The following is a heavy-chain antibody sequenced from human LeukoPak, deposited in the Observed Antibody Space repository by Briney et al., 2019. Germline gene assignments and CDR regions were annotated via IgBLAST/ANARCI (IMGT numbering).Heavy chain of an antibody. CDR2: IYYSGST. V-gene: IGHV4-39*01. Sequence: SHTLSLTCDVSGASISSSGYYWGWIRKPPGKGLEWIGNIYYSGSTYYNASLQSRVTISIDTSKNQFSLRLNSVTAADTAMYYCAKSGGYGLIDYWGQGTLVTVSS. D-gene: IGHD1-26*01. CDR1: GASISSSGYY. J-gene: IGHJ4*02. CDR3: AKSGGYGLIDY.